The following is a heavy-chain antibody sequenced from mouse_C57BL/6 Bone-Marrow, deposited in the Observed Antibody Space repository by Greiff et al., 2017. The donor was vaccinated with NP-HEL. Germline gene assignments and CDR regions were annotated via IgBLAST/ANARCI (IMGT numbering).Heavy chain of an antibody. Sequence: VQLQQSGAELVRPGASVKLSCKASGYTFTDYYINWVKQRPGQGLEWIARIYPGSGNTYYNEKFKGKATLTAEKSSSTAYMQLSSLTSEDSAVYFCARGYGSRYFDVWGTGTTVTVSS. CDR2: IYPGSGNT. V-gene: IGHV1-76*01. CDR3: ARGYGSRYFDV. J-gene: IGHJ1*03. D-gene: IGHD1-1*01. CDR1: GYTFTDYY.